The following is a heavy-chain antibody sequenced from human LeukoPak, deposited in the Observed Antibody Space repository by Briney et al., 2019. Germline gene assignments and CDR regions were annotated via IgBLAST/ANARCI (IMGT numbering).Heavy chain of an antibody. CDR2: IYYSGST. Sequence: PSETLSLTCTVSGGSLSSYYWSWIRQPPGKGLEGIGYIYYSGSTNYNPSLKTRVTISVDTSKNQFSLKLSSVTAADTAVYYCALGGYYGPGPLLYWGPGTVVTVSS. D-gene: IGHD3-10*01. CDR3: ALGGYYGPGPLLY. CDR1: GGSLSSYY. J-gene: IGHJ4*02. V-gene: IGHV4-59*01.